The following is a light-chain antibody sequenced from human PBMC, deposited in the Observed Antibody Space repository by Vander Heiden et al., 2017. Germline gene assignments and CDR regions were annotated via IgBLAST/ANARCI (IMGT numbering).Light chain of an antibody. V-gene: IGLV2-8*01. CDR3: SSYAGGNYVV. Sequence: HSALTPPPSASASPAPSVAITCTGTSGDVGGYNYVSWYQPDPGKAPILMIYEVSERPSGVPYRFSGSRSGNTASLTVSGLQAEDEGDYYCSSYAGGNYVVFGGGTKLTVL. CDR1: SGDVGGYNY. CDR2: EVS. J-gene: IGLJ3*02.